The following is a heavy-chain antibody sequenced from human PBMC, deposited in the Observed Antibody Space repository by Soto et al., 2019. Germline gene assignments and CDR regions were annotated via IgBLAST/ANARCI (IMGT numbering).Heavy chain of an antibody. J-gene: IGHJ3*02. V-gene: IGHV3-33*06. CDR2: IWYDGSNK. CDR3: AKRGKARITMIVVVIFGAFDI. Sequence: QVQLVESGGGVVQPGRSLRLSCAASGFTFSSYGMHWVRQAPGKGLEWVAVIWYDGSNKYYADSVKGRFTISRDNSKNTLYLQMNSLRAEDTAVYYCAKRGKARITMIVVVIFGAFDIWGQGTMVTVSS. CDR1: GFTFSSYG. D-gene: IGHD3-22*01.